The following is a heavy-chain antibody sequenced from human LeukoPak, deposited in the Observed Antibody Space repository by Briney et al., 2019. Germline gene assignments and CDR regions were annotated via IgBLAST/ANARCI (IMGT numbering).Heavy chain of an antibody. D-gene: IGHD1-26*01. Sequence: PGGSLRLSCAASRFRFGDYWMTWARHVPGKGLEWVANIKQDGAEKHYAESVEGRFIISRDNAKNSLYLEMDSLKVEDTAVYYCARVGAWDLQRVFDYWGQGTLVTVSS. CDR3: ARVGAWDLQRVFDY. CDR2: IKQDGAEK. CDR1: RFRFGDYW. V-gene: IGHV3-7*01. J-gene: IGHJ4*02.